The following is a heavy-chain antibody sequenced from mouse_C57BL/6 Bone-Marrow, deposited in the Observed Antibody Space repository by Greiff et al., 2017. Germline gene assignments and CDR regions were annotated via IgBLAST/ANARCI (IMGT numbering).Heavy chain of an antibody. V-gene: IGHV5-4*03. CDR1: GFTFSSYA. D-gene: IGHD1-1*01. Sequence: DVMLVESGGGLVKPGGSLKLSCAASGFTFSSYAMSWVRQTPEKRLEWVATISDGGSHTYYPDNVKGRFTISRDNAKNNLDLQMSHLKSEDTAMYYWANYGSSRDWYFDVWGTGTTVTVSS. CDR2: ISDGGSHT. CDR3: ANYGSSRDWYFDV. J-gene: IGHJ1*03.